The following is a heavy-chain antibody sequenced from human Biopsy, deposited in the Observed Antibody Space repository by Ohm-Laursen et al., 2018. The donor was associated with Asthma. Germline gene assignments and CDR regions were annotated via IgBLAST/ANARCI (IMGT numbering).Heavy chain of an antibody. D-gene: IGHD1-26*01. J-gene: IGHJ4*02. Sequence: STQTLTLTSTFSGFSLSTSGGGVGWIRQPPGKALEWLGNIYWDDDKRYSPSLQSRLTITRDTPKDQVVLTMTNMGSVDTGTYYCVHTLVGLKAFDFWGQGTLVTVSS. CDR1: GFSLSTSGGG. V-gene: IGHV2-5*02. CDR2: IYWDDDK. CDR3: VHTLVGLKAFDF.